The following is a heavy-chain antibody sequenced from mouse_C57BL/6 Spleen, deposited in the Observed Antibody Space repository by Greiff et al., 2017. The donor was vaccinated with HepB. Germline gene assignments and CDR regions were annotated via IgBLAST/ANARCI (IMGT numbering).Heavy chain of an antibody. CDR3: ASLYYYGSSSDV. CDR1: GYTFTSYW. D-gene: IGHD1-1*01. CDR2: IDPNSGGT. V-gene: IGHV1-72*01. Sequence: QVQLQQPGAELVKPGASVKLSCKASGYTFTSYWMHWVKQRPGRGLEWIGRIDPNSGGTKYNEKFKSKATLTVDKPSSTAYMQRSSLTSEDSAVYYCASLYYYGSSSDVWGTGTTVTVSS. J-gene: IGHJ1*03.